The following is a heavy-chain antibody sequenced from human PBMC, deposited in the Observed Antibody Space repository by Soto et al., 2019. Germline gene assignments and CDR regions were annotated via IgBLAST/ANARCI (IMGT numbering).Heavy chain of an antibody. V-gene: IGHV3-7*03. CDR3: ARRRGYSPDY. D-gene: IGHD5-18*01. CDR2: IKQDGSEK. CDR1: GFTFISYW. Sequence: PGGSLRVSCAASGFTFISYWMSWVRQAPGKGLEWVANIKQDGSEKYYVDSVKGRFTISRDNAKNSLYLQMNSLRAEDTAVYYCARRRGYSPDYWGQGTLVTVSS. J-gene: IGHJ4*02.